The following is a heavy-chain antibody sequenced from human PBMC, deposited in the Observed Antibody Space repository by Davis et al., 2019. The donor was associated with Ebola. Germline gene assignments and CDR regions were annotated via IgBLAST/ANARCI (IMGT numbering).Heavy chain of an antibody. CDR1: GGSFSGYY. CDR2: INHSGST. Sequence: SETLSLTCAVYGGSFSGYYWSWIRQAPGKGLEWIGEINHSGSTNYNPSLKSRVTISVDTSKNQFSLKLSSVTAADTAVYYCARGRIRVPPGMDVWGQGTTVTVSS. CDR3: ARGRIRVPPGMDV. V-gene: IGHV4-34*01. J-gene: IGHJ6*02.